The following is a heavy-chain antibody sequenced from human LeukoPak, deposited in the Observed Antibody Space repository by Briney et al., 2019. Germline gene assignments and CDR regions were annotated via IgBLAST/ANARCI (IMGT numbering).Heavy chain of an antibody. V-gene: IGHV3-23*01. D-gene: IGHD3-10*01. CDR3: AKDWDYYGSGSYSDY. J-gene: IGHJ4*02. CDR2: ISGSGGST. Sequence: PGGSLRLSCAASGFTFGSYAMRWVRQAPGKGLEWVSSISGSGGSTYYADSVKGRFTISRDNSKNTLYLQMNSLRAEDTAVYYCAKDWDYYGSGSYSDYWGQGTLVTVSS. CDR1: GFTFGSYA.